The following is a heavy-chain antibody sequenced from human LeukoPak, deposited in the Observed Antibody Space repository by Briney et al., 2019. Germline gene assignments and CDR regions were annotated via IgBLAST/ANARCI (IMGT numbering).Heavy chain of an antibody. CDR1: GYTFTGSY. CDR3: ARDYYGGVAY. CDR2: INPNSGGT. V-gene: IGHV1-2*02. J-gene: IGHJ4*02. D-gene: IGHD4-23*01. Sequence: ASLKVSCKASGYTFTGSYMHWVRQAPGQGLGWMGWINPNSGGTNYAQKFHGRVTMTRDTSISTAYMELSRLRSDDTAVYYCARDYYGGVAYWGQGTLVTVSS.